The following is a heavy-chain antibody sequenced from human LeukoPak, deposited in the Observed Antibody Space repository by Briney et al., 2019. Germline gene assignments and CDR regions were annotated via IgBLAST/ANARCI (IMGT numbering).Heavy chain of an antibody. V-gene: IGHV1-69*13. J-gene: IGHJ5*02. CDR3: AIERGLGMDSLLYLWFDP. CDR2: IIPIFGTA. Sequence: SVKVSCKASGGTFSSYAISWVRQAPGQGLEWMGGIIPIFGTANYAQKFQGRVTITADESTSTAYMELSSLRSEDTAVYYCAIERGLGMDSLLYLWFDPWGQGTVVTVSS. CDR1: GGTFSSYA. D-gene: IGHD3/OR15-3a*01.